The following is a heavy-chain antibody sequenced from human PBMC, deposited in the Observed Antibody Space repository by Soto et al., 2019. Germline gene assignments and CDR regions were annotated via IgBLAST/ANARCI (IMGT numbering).Heavy chain of an antibody. CDR1: GGSISSYY. CDR3: ARQGFGPLHGLVDV. V-gene: IGHV4-59*08. Sequence: QVQLQESGPGLVKPSETLSLSCTVSGGSISSYYWSWFRQSPGKRMEWIGYVHHSWGSSYNPSLRSRVPISLDTSKSQFSLKVTSVTATVTAVYYCARQGFGPLHGLVDVWGQGTTVTVSS. CDR2: VHHSWGS. D-gene: IGHD3-10*01. J-gene: IGHJ6*02.